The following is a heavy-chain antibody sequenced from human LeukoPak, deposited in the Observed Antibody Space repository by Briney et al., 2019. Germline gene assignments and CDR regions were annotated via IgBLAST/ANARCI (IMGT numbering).Heavy chain of an antibody. CDR2: INPSGGST. CDR3: ARDQNTIFGVVISIYMDV. D-gene: IGHD3-3*01. Sequence: ASVKVSCKSFGYTFTSNYMHWVRQAPGQGLEWMGIINPSGGSTSYAQKFQGRVTMTRDMSTSTVYMELSSLRSEDTAVYYCARDQNTIFGVVISIYMDVWGKGTTVTVSS. V-gene: IGHV1-46*01. CDR1: GYTFTSNY. J-gene: IGHJ6*03.